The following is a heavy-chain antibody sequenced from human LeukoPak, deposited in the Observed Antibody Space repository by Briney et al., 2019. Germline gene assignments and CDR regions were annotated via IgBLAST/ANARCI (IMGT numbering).Heavy chain of an antibody. V-gene: IGHV1-2*02. CDR3: ARSEKLGGGQSFDI. CDR2: INPNSGDT. D-gene: IGHD1-26*01. J-gene: IGHJ3*02. CDR1: GYTFTGYY. Sequence: AVQVPCKASGYTFTGYYIHWVRQAPGQGLAWMGWINPNSGDTNYAQKFQGRVAMTRDTSITTAYMELSRLRSDDTAVYYCARSEKLGGGQSFDIWGRGTMVTVSS.